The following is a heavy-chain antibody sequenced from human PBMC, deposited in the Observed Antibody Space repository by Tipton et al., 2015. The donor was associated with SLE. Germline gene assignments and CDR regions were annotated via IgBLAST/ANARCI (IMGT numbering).Heavy chain of an antibody. Sequence: TLSLTCTVSGGSINIYYWSWVRQSPGEGLEWIGYIFHSGSTNSNPSLKSRVAMSLDTSKNQFSLRLSSVSTADTAVYYCARGGTYHDSSGNIDYWGQGTLVTASS. CDR3: ARGGTYHDSSGNIDY. CDR2: IFHSGST. J-gene: IGHJ4*02. V-gene: IGHV4-59*12. D-gene: IGHD3-22*01. CDR1: GGSINIYY.